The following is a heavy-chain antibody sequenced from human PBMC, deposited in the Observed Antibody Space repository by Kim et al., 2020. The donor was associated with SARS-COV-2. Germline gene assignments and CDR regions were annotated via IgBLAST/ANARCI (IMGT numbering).Heavy chain of an antibody. J-gene: IGHJ5*02. CDR2: INPGDSDT. V-gene: IGHV5-51*01. D-gene: IGHD5-12*01. Sequence: GESLKISCKGSGYSFTSYWIGWVRQMPGKGLEWMGSINPGDSDTRYNSAFQGQVTISADKSISTAYLRWSSLKASDTAMYYCAIMSIRQRWWFDPWGQGTLVTVSS. CDR3: AIMSIRQRWWFDP. CDR1: GYSFTSYW.